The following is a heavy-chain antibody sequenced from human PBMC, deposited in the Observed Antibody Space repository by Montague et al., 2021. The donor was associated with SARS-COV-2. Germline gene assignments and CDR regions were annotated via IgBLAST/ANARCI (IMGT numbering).Heavy chain of an antibody. J-gene: IGHJ6*02. CDR3: ARDSAPSITIFGVVIRQQNPRYYYYGMDV. CDR1: GGPFSGDGSFSGYY. V-gene: IGHV4-34*01. CDR2: INHSGST. Sequence: SETLSLTCAVYGGPFSGDGSFSGYYWTWIRQTPGKGLEWIGEINHSGSTNYNPSFKSRVTISVDTSKNQFSLKLSSVTAANTAVYYCARDSAPSITIFGVVIRQQNPRYYYYGMDVWGQGTTVTVSS. D-gene: IGHD3-3*01.